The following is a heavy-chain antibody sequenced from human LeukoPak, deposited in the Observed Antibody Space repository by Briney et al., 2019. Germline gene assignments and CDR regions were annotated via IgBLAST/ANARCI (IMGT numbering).Heavy chain of an antibody. Sequence: SETLSLTCTVSGGSISSSSYYWGWIRQPPGKGLEWIGSIYYSGSTYYNPSLKSRVNISVDTSKNQFFLKLSSVTAADTAVYFCAREVAVFDYWGRGTLVTVSS. CDR3: AREVAVFDY. D-gene: IGHD6-19*01. V-gene: IGHV4-39*07. CDR1: GGSISSSSYY. J-gene: IGHJ4*02. CDR2: IYYSGST.